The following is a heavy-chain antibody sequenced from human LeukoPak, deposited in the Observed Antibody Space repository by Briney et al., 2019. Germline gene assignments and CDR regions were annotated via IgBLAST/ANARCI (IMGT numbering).Heavy chain of an antibody. D-gene: IGHD3-3*01. V-gene: IGHV4-39*01. CDR3: ARGLNDSWTGENY. Sequence: PSETLSLTCTVSGVSIRSSPYYWGWIRQPPGSGLEWIGSIYYSGSTYYNPSLKSRVTISVDTSKNQFSLKLSSVTAADTAVYYCARGLNDSWTGENYWGQGTLVTVSS. CDR2: IYYSGST. CDR1: GVSIRSSPYY. J-gene: IGHJ4*02.